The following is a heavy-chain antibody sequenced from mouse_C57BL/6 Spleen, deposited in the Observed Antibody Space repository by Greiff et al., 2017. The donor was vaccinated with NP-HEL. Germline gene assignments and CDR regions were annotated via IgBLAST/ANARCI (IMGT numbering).Heavy chain of an antibody. Sequence: EVHLVESGGGLVKPGGSLKLSCAASGFTFSDYGMHWVRQAPEKGLEWVAYISSGSSTIYYADTVKGRFTISRDNAKNTLFLQMTSLRAEDTAMYYCARDSSGWFAYWGQGTLVTGSA. CDR3: ARDSSGWFAY. J-gene: IGHJ3*01. D-gene: IGHD3-2*02. V-gene: IGHV5-17*01. CDR2: ISSGSSTI. CDR1: GFTFSDYG.